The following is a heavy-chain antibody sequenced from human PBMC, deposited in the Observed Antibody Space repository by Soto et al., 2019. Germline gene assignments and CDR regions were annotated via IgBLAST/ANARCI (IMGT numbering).Heavy chain of an antibody. V-gene: IGHV4-34*01. CDR2: INHGGNT. J-gene: IGHJ4*02. CDR1: GGSFSGYY. Sequence: SETLSLTCDVYGGSFSGYYWTWIRQPPGKGLEWIGEINHGGNTNYNPSLKSRVTISVDTSKNQFSLKLISVTAADTAAYFCARGISVLVVDQRYSPDKYYFDSWGQGTLVTVSS. CDR3: ARGISVLVVDQRYSPDKYYFDS. D-gene: IGHD2-15*01.